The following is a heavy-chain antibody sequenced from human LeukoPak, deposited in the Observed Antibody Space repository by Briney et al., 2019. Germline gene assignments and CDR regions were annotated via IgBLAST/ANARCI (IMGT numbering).Heavy chain of an antibody. D-gene: IGHD1-1*01. J-gene: IGHJ4*02. CDR2: INSGVSSI. V-gene: IGHV3-48*03. Sequence: GGSLRLSCAASGFIFSSYEMNWVRQAPGKGLEWVSYINSGVSSIYYAASVRGRFTISRDNAKNSLYLQMNTLRAEDTAVYYCVRDQGTWEYDYWGQGTLVTVSS. CDR1: GFIFSSYE. CDR3: VRDQGTWEYDY.